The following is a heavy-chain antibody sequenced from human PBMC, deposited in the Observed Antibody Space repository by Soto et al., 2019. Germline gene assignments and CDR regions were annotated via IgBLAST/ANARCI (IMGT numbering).Heavy chain of an antibody. CDR2: IYYSGST. V-gene: IGHV4-31*03. D-gene: IGHD2-2*01. CDR1: GGSISSGGYY. CDR3: ARDRGLTMPFDY. Sequence: SETLSLTCTVSGGSISSGGYYWSWIRQHPGKGLEWIGYIYYSGSTYYNPSLKSRVTISVDTSKNQFSLKLSSVTAADTAVYYCARDRGLTMPFDYWGQGILVTVSS. J-gene: IGHJ4*02.